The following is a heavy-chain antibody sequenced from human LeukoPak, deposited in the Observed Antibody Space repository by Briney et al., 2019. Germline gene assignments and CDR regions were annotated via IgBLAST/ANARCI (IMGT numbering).Heavy chain of an antibody. J-gene: IGHJ6*03. D-gene: IGHD3-10*01. CDR1: GYSISSGFY. Sequence: SETLSLTCSVSGYSISSGFYWGWIRQPPGKGLEWIGSIFHSGSTYYNPSLKSRVTISVDTSKNQFSLNLRSVTAADTAVYYCARDGSGSDYYMDVWGKGTTVTVSS. V-gene: IGHV4-38-2*02. CDR2: IFHSGST. CDR3: ARDGSGSDYYMDV.